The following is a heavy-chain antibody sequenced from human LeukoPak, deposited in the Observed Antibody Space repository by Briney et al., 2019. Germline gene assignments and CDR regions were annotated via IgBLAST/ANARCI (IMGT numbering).Heavy chain of an antibody. CDR2: INHSGST. Sequence: SETLSLTCAVYGGSFSGYYWSWIRQPPGKGLEWIGEINHSGSTNYNPSLKSRVTISVDTSKNQFSLKLSSVTAADTAVYYRARGYYDFWSGYSSWFDPWGQGTLVTVSS. CDR1: GGSFSGYY. CDR3: ARGYYDFWSGYSSWFDP. D-gene: IGHD3-3*01. J-gene: IGHJ5*02. V-gene: IGHV4-34*01.